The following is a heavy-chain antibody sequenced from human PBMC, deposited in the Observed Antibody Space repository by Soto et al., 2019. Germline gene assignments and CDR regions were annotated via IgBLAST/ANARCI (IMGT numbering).Heavy chain of an antibody. J-gene: IGHJ4*02. CDR1: GGSISSSNW. V-gene: IGHV4-4*02. CDR3: ARALGRGEPLPYDY. D-gene: IGHD1-26*01. CDR2: IYHSGST. Sequence: SETLSLTCAVSGGSISSSNWWGWVRQPPGKGLEWIGEIYHSGSTNYNPSLKSRVTISVDKSKNQFSLKLSSVTAADTAVYYCARALGRGEPLPYDYWGQGTLVTGSS.